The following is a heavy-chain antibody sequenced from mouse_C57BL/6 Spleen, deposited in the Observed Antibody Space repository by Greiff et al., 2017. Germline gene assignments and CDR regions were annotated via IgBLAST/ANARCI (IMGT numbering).Heavy chain of an antibody. CDR2: ISYDGSN. Sequence: EVKLEESGPGLVKPSQSLSLTCSVTGYSITSGYYWNWIRQFPGNKLEWMGYISYDGSNNYNPSLKNRISITRDTSKNQFFLKLNSVTTEDTATYYCARDRDYGSSYPFAYWGQGTLVTVSA. J-gene: IGHJ3*01. V-gene: IGHV3-6*01. D-gene: IGHD1-1*01. CDR1: GYSITSGYY. CDR3: ARDRDYGSSYPFAY.